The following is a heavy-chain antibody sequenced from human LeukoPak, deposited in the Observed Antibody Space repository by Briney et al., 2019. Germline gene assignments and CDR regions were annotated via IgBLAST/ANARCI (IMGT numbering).Heavy chain of an antibody. CDR1: GFTFSSYW. Sequence: GGSLRLSCAASGFTFSSYWMSWVRQAPGKGLECVANIKQDGSENYYVDSVKGRFTISRDNAKNSLYLQMNSLRAEDTAVYYCARDDCSSISCYHNWFDPWGQGTLVTVSS. D-gene: IGHD2-2*01. J-gene: IGHJ5*02. CDR2: IKQDGSEN. V-gene: IGHV3-7*01. CDR3: ARDDCSSISCYHNWFDP.